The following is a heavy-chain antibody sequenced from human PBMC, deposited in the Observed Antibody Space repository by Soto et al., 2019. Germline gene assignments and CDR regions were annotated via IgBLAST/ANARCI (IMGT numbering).Heavy chain of an antibody. CDR1: GGTFSSYA. D-gene: IGHD2-15*01. CDR3: ARGVVVVPTSQLGWFDP. Sequence: QVQLVQSGAEVKKPGSSVKVSCKASGGTFSSYAISWVRQAPGQGLEWMGGIITMFGTTKYAQKFQGRLTITADESTSTAYMELSSLRSGDTAVYYCARGVVVVPTSQLGWFDPWGQGTLVTVSS. CDR2: IITMFGTT. J-gene: IGHJ5*02. V-gene: IGHV1-69*01.